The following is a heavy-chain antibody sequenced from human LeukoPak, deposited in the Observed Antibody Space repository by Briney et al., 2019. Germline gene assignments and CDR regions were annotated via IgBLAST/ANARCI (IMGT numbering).Heavy chain of an antibody. D-gene: IGHD3-22*01. Sequence: SETLSLTCTVSGGSMSSGDYYWSWIRQPPGKGLEWIAYMYYSGSTYYNPSLKSRVTMSADTSKNQLSLKLSSVTAADTAVYYCARPYYYDSRIDPWGQGILVTVSS. CDR3: ARPYYYDSRIDP. J-gene: IGHJ5*02. V-gene: IGHV4-30-4*01. CDR2: MYYSGST. CDR1: GGSMSSGDYY.